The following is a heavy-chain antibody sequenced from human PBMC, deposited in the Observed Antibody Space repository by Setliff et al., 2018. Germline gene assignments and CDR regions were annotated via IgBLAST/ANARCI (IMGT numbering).Heavy chain of an antibody. Sequence: SETLSLTCTVSGGSITSGRYYWGWIRQPPGQGLEWIASIHYSENTHYNPSLKSRVTISVDTSKNQFSLKLTSVTAADTAVYYCARALASGSYYGQSSYYMDVWGKGTTVTVSS. J-gene: IGHJ6*03. V-gene: IGHV4-39*07. CDR1: GGSITSGRYY. CDR2: IHYSENT. CDR3: ARALASGSYYGQSSYYMDV. D-gene: IGHD3-10*01.